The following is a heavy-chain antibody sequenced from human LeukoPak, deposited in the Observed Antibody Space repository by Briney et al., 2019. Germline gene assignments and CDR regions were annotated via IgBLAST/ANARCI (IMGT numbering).Heavy chain of an antibody. D-gene: IGHD2-8*01. Sequence: ASVKVSCKASGYTFTSYDFNWVRQATGQRPEWMGWMSPNSGDTGYAQKFQDRVTMTRNTSISTAYMELSSLRSEDTAVYYCARNLYCTNGVCSDYWGQGTLVTVSS. V-gene: IGHV1-8*01. CDR1: GYTFTSYD. CDR3: ARNLYCTNGVCSDY. J-gene: IGHJ4*02. CDR2: MSPNSGDT.